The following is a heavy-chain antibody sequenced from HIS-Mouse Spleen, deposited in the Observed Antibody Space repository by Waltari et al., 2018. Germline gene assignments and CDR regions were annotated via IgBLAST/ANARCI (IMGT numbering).Heavy chain of an antibody. D-gene: IGHD6-19*01. CDR2: ISYDGSNK. V-gene: IGHV3-30-3*01. J-gene: IGHJ3*02. CDR3: ARDQTHFGIAVADI. Sequence: QVQLVESGGGVVQPGGSLRLPCAALGFTCSRSAMHVVRTPPGKGLEWVAVISYDGSNKYYAASVKGRFTISRDNSKNTLYLQMNSLRAEDTAVYYCARDQTHFGIAVADIWGQGTMVTVSS. CDR1: GFTCSRSA.